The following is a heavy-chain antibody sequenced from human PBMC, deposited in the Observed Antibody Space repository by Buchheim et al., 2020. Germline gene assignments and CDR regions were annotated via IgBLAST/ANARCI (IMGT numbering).Heavy chain of an antibody. V-gene: IGHV3-21*01. Sequence: EVQLVESGGGLVKPGGSLRLSCAASGFTFSSYSMNWVRQAPGKGLEWVSSISSSSSYIYYADSVKGRFTISRDNAKNSLYLQMNSLRAEDTAVYYCARVRRGYCSSTSCYGDHDFDYWGQGTL. CDR1: GFTFSSYS. CDR2: ISSSSSYI. CDR3: ARVRRGYCSSTSCYGDHDFDY. D-gene: IGHD2-2*01. J-gene: IGHJ4*02.